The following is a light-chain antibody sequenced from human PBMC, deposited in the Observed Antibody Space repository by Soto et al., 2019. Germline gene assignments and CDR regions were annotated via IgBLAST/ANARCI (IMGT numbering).Light chain of an antibody. J-gene: IGKJ1*01. CDR3: QQYETLPRT. Sequence: DIVMTQSPATLSVSPGERATLSCRASQSVRSNLAWYQQKPGQAPRLLIYGASIRDTGMPARFSGSGSGTEFTLTVSSLQSDDLTVYYCQQYETLPRTFGQGTKVEIK. V-gene: IGKV3-15*01. CDR2: GAS. CDR1: QSVRSN.